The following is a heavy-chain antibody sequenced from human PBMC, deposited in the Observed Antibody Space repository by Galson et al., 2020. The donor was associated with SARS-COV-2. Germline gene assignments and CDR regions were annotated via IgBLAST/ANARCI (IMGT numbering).Heavy chain of an antibody. CDR2: ISYDGSNK. CDR3: AKDRGYCTNGVCYSGTSLDLYYYGMDV. CDR1: GFTFSSYG. J-gene: IGHJ6*02. V-gene: IGHV3-30*18. D-gene: IGHD2-8*01. Sequence: GESLKISCAASGFTFSSYGMHWVRQAPGKGLEWVAVISYDGSNKYYADSVKGRFTISRDNSKNTLYLQMNSLRAEDTAVYYCAKDRGYCTNGVCYSGTSLDLYYYGMDVWGQGTTVTVSS.